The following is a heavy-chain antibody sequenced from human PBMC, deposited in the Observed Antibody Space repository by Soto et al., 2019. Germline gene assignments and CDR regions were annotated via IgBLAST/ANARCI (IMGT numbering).Heavy chain of an antibody. Sequence: PSETLSLTCTVSSGSISSYNWNWVRQPPGKGLEWIGFINYSGGTHYNPSLKSRVTISLDTSKNQFSLKLNSVTAADTAVYYCARENYYALDYWGPGTLVTVSS. J-gene: IGHJ4*02. CDR2: INYSGGT. CDR1: SGSISSYN. CDR3: ARENYYALDY. V-gene: IGHV4-59*01. D-gene: IGHD3-10*01.